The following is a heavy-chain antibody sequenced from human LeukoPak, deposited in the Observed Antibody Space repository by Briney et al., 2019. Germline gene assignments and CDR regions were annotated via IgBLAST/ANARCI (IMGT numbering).Heavy chain of an antibody. Sequence: PGGSLRLSCAASGFTFSSYGMHWVRQAPGKGLEWVAFIRYDGSNKYYADSVKGRFTISRDNSKNTLYLQMNSLRAEDTAVYYCAGRVRVVISSDAFDIWGQGTMVTVSS. D-gene: IGHD3-10*01. CDR1: GFTFSSYG. CDR3: AGRVRVVISSDAFDI. CDR2: IRYDGSNK. V-gene: IGHV3-30*02. J-gene: IGHJ3*02.